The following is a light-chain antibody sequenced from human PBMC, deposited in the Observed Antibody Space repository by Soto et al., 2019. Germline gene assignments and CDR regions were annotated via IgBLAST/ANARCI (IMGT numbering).Light chain of an antibody. CDR1: QSVSSSY. CDR3: QQYSSLPLT. V-gene: IGKV3-20*01. Sequence: EIVLAQSPGTLSLSPGERATLSCRASQSVSSSYLAWYQHKPGQPPRLLIFGASSRATGIPDRFIGSGSGTDFTLTISRLEPEDFAVYFCQQYSSLPLTFGGGTKVEIK. J-gene: IGKJ4*01. CDR2: GAS.